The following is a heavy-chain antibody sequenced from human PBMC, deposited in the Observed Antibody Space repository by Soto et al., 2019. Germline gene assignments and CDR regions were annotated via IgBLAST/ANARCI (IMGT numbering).Heavy chain of an antibody. J-gene: IGHJ4*02. Sequence: QVKLVHSGAEVKKPGSSVKFSCKASGGTFSSYTISWVRQAPGQGLEWMGRIIPILGIANYAQKFHGSVTITSDKSTSTAYMELSSLGSEDTAVYYCARDLNHSSTGYWGQGTLVTVAS. V-gene: IGHV1-69*04. CDR1: GGTFSSYT. CDR2: IIPILGIA. CDR3: ARDLNHSSTGY. D-gene: IGHD6-13*01.